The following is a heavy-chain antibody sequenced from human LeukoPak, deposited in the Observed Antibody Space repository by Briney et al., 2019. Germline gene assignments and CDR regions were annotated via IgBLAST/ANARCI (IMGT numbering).Heavy chain of an antibody. V-gene: IGHV3-30*02. D-gene: IGHD1-26*01. J-gene: IGHJ3*02. Sequence: GGSLRLSCAASGFTFSSYGMRWVRQAPGKGLEWVAFIRYDGSNKYYADSVKGRFTISRDNSKNTLYLQMNSLRAEDTAVYYCAKVRRIVGATAKAFDIWGQGTMVTVSS. CDR2: IRYDGSNK. CDR1: GFTFSSYG. CDR3: AKVRRIVGATAKAFDI.